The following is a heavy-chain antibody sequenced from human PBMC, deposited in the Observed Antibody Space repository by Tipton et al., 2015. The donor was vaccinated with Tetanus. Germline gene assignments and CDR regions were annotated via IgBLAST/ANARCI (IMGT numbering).Heavy chain of an antibody. CDR1: GYTFTSYW. CDR3: ATSGGDCSGGSCYSV. V-gene: IGHV5-51*03. Sequence: QSGPEVKKPGESLKISCKGSGYTFTSYWIGWVRQVPGKGLEWMGILYPGDSDTRYSPSFQGQVTISADKSISTAYLHWSSLKASDTAIYYCATSGGDCSGGSCYSVWGQGTLVTVSS. CDR2: LYPGDSDT. J-gene: IGHJ4*02. D-gene: IGHD2-15*01.